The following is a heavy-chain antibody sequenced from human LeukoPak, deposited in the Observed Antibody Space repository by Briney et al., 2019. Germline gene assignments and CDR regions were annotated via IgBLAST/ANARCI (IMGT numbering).Heavy chain of an antibody. CDR1: GFTFSSYS. J-gene: IGHJ4*02. D-gene: IGHD1-26*01. CDR2: ISSSSSSYI. CDR3: ARDGGGGSYPPGY. V-gene: IGHV3-21*01. Sequence: GGSLRLSCAASGFTFSSYSMNWVRQAPGKGLEWVSSISSSSSSYIYYADSVKGRFTISRDNAKNSLYLQMNSLRAEDTAVYYCARDGGGGSYPPGYWGQGTLVTVSS.